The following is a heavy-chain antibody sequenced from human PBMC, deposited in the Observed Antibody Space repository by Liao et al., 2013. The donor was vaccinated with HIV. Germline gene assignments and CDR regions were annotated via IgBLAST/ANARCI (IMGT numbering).Heavy chain of an antibody. Sequence: QVQPQESGPRLLKPSETLSLKCSVSGGSISSYSWSWIRQSAGKGLECIARFNPSGSATYNPSLRNRVSMSLDTSKNQFSLLLTSVTAADTAVYYCARERWLQQHTYLSEYFQHWGQGTLVTVSS. V-gene: IGHV4-4*07. J-gene: IGHJ1*01. CDR3: ARERWLQQHTYLSEYFQH. CDR2: FNPSGSA. D-gene: IGHD5-24*01. CDR1: GGSISSYS.